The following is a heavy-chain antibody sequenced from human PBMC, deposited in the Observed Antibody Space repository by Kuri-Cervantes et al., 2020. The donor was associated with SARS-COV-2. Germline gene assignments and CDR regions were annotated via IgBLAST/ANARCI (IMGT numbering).Heavy chain of an antibody. J-gene: IGHJ4*02. CDR1: GGSISSYY. D-gene: IGHD6-19*01. Sequence: SETLSLTCTVSGGSISSYYWSWIRQPPGKGLEWIGEIYHSGSTNYNPSLKSRVTISVDKSKNQFSLKLSSVTAADTAVYYCARRGAVAGTVPFFDYWGQGTLVTVSS. CDR2: IYHSGST. V-gene: IGHV4-59*08. CDR3: ARRGAVAGTVPFFDY.